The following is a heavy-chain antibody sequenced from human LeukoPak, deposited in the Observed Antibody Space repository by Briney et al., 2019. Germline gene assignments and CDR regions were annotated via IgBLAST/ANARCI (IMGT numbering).Heavy chain of an antibody. Sequence: SVKVSCKASGGTFSSYAISWVRQAPGQGLEWMGRIIPILGIANYAQKFQGRVTITADKSTSTAYMELSSLRSEDTAVYYCAREAPLRNWFDPWGQGTLVTVSS. D-gene: IGHD2-15*01. J-gene: IGHJ5*02. CDR1: GGTFSSYA. CDR3: AREAPLRNWFDP. CDR2: IIPILGIA. V-gene: IGHV1-69*04.